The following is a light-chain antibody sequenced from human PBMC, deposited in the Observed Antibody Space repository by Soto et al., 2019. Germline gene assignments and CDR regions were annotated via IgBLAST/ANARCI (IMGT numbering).Light chain of an antibody. Sequence: QSALTQPASVSGSPGQSITISCSGTSSDVGAHDFVSWYQHYPDKAPKVIIFEVTKRPSGVSDRFSGSKTGNTASLTISGLQAEDEADSYCNSYTLTKTMIFGGGTNLTVL. CDR3: NSYTLTKTMI. CDR2: EVT. CDR1: SSDVGAHDF. J-gene: IGLJ2*01. V-gene: IGLV2-14*01.